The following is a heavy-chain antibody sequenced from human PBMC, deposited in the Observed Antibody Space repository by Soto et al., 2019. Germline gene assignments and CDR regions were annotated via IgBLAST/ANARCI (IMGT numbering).Heavy chain of an antibody. CDR1: GGSISSYY. Sequence: SETLSLTCTVSGGSISSYYWSWIRQPPGKGLEWIGYIYYSGSTNYNPSLKSRVTISVDTSKNQFSLKLSSVTAADTAVYYCARERSGSLDAFDIWGQGTMVTVSS. D-gene: IGHD1-26*01. J-gene: IGHJ3*02. V-gene: IGHV4-59*01. CDR3: ARERSGSLDAFDI. CDR2: IYYSGST.